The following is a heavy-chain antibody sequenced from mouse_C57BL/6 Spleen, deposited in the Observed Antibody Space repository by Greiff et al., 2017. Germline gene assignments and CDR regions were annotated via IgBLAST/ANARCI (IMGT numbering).Heavy chain of an antibody. D-gene: IGHD2-10*01. CDR3: ARICLQDFDY. V-gene: IGHV1-64*01. J-gene: IGHJ2*01. Sequence: QVQLQQPGAELVKPGASVKLSCTASGYTFTSYWMHWVKQRPGQGLEWIGMIHPNSGSTNYNEKFKSRATLPVDKSSSTAYMQLSSLTSEDSAVYYCARICLQDFDYWGQGTTLTVSS. CDR1: GYTFTSYW. CDR2: IHPNSGST.